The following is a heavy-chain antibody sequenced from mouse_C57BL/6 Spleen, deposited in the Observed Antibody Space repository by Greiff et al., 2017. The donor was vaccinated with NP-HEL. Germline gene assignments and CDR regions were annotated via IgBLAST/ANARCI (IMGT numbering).Heavy chain of an antibody. CDR2: IYPGDGDT. CDR3: AHYYGSSYEGYYAMDY. Sequence: QVQLKESGPELVKPGASVKISCKASGYAFSSSWMNWVKQRPGKGLEWIGRIYPGDGDTNYNGKVKGKATLTADKSSSTAYMQLSSLTSEESAVYFCAHYYGSSYEGYYAMDYWGQGTSVTVSS. J-gene: IGHJ4*01. CDR1: GYAFSSSW. D-gene: IGHD1-1*01. V-gene: IGHV1-82*01.